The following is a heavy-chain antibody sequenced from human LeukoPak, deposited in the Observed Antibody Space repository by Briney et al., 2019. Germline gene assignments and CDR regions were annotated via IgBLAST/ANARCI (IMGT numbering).Heavy chain of an antibody. J-gene: IGHJ6*02. CDR1: GGSISSYY. Sequence: SGTLSLTCTVSGGSISSYYWSWIRQPPGKGLEWIGYIYYSGSTNYNPSLKSRVTISVDPSKNQFSLKLSSVTAADTAVYYCARCVAAAGKYGMDVWGQGTTVTVSS. V-gene: IGHV4-59*01. CDR3: ARCVAAAGKYGMDV. CDR2: IYYSGST. D-gene: IGHD6-13*01.